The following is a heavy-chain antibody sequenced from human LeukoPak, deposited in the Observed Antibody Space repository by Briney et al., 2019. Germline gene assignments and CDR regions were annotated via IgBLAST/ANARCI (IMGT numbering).Heavy chain of an antibody. J-gene: IGHJ4*02. D-gene: IGHD1-26*01. CDR3: ATSSGNYDY. V-gene: IGHV4-39*01. CDR1: GDSISSSSYY. Sequence: SETLSLTCAVSGDSISSSSYYWGWIRQPPGKGLEWLGSLYYSGSTYYNPSLKSRVTISVDTYKNQFSLKLSSVTAADTAVYYCATSSGNYDYWGQGTLVTVSS. CDR2: LYYSGST.